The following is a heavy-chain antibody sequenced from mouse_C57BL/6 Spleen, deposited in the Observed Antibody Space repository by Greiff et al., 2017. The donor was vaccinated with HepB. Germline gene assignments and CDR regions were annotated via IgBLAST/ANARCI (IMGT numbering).Heavy chain of an antibody. J-gene: IGHJ4*01. Sequence: VQVVESGAELVKPGASVKISCKASGYAFSSYWMNWVKQRPGKGLEWIGQIYPGDGDTNYNGKFKGKATLTADKSSSTAYMQLSSLTSEDSAVYFCARDYLMDYWGQGTSVTVSS. V-gene: IGHV1-80*01. CDR3: ARDYLMDY. CDR1: GYAFSSYW. CDR2: IYPGDGDT.